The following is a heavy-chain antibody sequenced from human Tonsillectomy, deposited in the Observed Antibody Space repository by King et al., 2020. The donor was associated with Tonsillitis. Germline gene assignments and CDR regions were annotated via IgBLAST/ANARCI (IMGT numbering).Heavy chain of an antibody. J-gene: IGHJ6*02. V-gene: IGHV2-70*01. CDR2: IDWDDDK. D-gene: IGHD6-19*01. CDR3: ARISGGYSSGWYYYYYGMDV. Sequence: TLKESGPALVKPTQTLTLTCTFSGFSLSTSGTCVSWIRQPPGKALEWLALIDWDDDKYYSTSLKTRLTISKDTSKNQVVLTMTNMDPVDTATYYCARISGGYSSGWYYYYYGMDVWGQGTTVTVSS. CDR1: GFSLSTSGTC.